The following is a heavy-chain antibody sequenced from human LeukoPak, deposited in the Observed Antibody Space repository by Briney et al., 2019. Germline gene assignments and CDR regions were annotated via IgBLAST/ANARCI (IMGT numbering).Heavy chain of an antibody. Sequence: PSETLSLTCTVSGGSLTNYYWSWIRQPPGKGLDWIGHIYYSGSTNYNPSLKSRVTISLDTSKNQFSLKVISVTAADTAVYYCARLGRRYYYDSSGYFDYWGQGTLVTVSS. CDR2: IYYSGST. J-gene: IGHJ4*02. CDR3: ARLGRRYYYDSSGYFDY. V-gene: IGHV4-59*01. D-gene: IGHD3-22*01. CDR1: GGSLTNYY.